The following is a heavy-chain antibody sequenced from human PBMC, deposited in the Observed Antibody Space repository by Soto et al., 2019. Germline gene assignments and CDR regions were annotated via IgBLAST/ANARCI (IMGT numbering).Heavy chain of an antibody. V-gene: IGHV1-8*01. Sequence: QVQLVQSGAEVKKPGASVKVSCKASGYTFTSYDINWVRQATGQGLEWMGWMNPNSGNTGYAQKFQGRVTMTRNTSISTAYMELSSLRSEDTAVYYCGRERSAAGTGWFDPWGQGTLVTVSS. CDR1: GYTFTSYD. D-gene: IGHD6-13*01. CDR3: GRERSAAGTGWFDP. J-gene: IGHJ5*02. CDR2: MNPNSGNT.